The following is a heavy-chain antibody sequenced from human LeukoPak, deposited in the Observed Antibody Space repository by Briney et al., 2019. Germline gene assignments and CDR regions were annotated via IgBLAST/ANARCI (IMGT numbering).Heavy chain of an antibody. CDR1: GGSISSYY. CDR3: ARQRDIVVVPAAPFDY. J-gene: IGHJ4*02. V-gene: IGHV4-59*08. D-gene: IGHD2-2*01. Sequence: SETLSLTCTVSGGSISSYYWSWIRQPPGKGLEWIGYINYSGSTNYNPSLKSRVTISVDTSKNQFSLKLSSVTAADTAVYYCARQRDIVVVPAAPFDYWGQGTLVTVSS. CDR2: INYSGST.